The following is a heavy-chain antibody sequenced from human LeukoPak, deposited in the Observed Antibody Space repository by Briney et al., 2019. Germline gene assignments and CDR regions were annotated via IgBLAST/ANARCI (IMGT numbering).Heavy chain of an antibody. CDR2: ISYDGSNT. CDR3: ASPRITYTGYDSVGY. D-gene: IGHD5-12*01. J-gene: IGHJ4*02. CDR1: GFVFSNYA. Sequence: GGSLRLSCAASGFVFSNYALHWVRQAPGKGLEWVAFISYDGSNTYFADSVKGRFTTSRDNSQSTLYLQMNNLRPEDTAVYYCASPRITYTGYDSVGYWGQGTLVTVSS. V-gene: IGHV3-30*04.